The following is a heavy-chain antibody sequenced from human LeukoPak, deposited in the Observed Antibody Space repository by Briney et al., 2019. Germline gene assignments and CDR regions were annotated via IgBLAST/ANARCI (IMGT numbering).Heavy chain of an antibody. V-gene: IGHV4-34*01. Sequence: SETLSLTCAVSGGSFSGYYWSWIRQPPGKGLEWIGEINHSGSTNYNPSLKSRVTISVDTSKNLFSLKLSSVTAADTAVYYCASGGYDIDWFDPWGQGTLVTVSS. J-gene: IGHJ5*02. CDR1: GGSFSGYY. D-gene: IGHD3-9*01. CDR2: INHSGST. CDR3: ASGGYDIDWFDP.